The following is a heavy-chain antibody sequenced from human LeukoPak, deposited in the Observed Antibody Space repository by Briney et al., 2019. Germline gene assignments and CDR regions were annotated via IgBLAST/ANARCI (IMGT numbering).Heavy chain of an antibody. Sequence: GESLKISCKGSGYSFTNYWIGWVRQMPGKGLEWMGIIYPGDSETRYSPSFEGQVTISADKSISTAYLQWSSLKASDPAMYYCARRAYCGGDCYVDYWGQGTLVTVSS. CDR1: GYSFTNYW. V-gene: IGHV5-51*01. D-gene: IGHD2-21*02. CDR2: IYPGDSET. J-gene: IGHJ4*02. CDR3: ARRAYCGGDCYVDY.